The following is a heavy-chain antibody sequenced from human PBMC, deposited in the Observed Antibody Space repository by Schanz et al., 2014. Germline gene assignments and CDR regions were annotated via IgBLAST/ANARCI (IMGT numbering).Heavy chain of an antibody. CDR3: ARDRWDWNYAFDI. D-gene: IGHD1-1*01. CDR1: GFSFSDYG. J-gene: IGHJ3*02. CDR2: IYSGGST. Sequence: VQLVESGGSVVQPGRSLRLSCAGSGFSFSDYGMNWVRQAPGKGLEWVSVIYSGGSTDYADSGKGRFIISRDNSKNTLYLQMNSLRAEDTAVYYCARDRWDWNYAFDIWGQGTMVTVSS. V-gene: IGHV3-66*01.